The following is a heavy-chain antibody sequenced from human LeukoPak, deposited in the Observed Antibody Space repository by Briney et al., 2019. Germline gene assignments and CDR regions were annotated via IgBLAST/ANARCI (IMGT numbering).Heavy chain of an antibody. D-gene: IGHD4-17*01. J-gene: IGHJ4*02. CDR2: ISYDGSNK. CDR3: ARAPYGRPPDY. CDR1: GFTFSSYA. V-gene: IGHV3-30*04. Sequence: GGSLRLSCAASGFTFSSYAMHWVRQAPGKGLEWVAVISYDGSNKYYADSVKGRFTIPRDNSKNTLYLQMNSLRAEDTAVYYCARAPYGRPPDYWGQGTLVTVSS.